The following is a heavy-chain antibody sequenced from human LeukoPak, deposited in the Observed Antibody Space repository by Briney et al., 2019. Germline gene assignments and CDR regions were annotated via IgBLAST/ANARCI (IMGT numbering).Heavy chain of an antibody. CDR3: ARGHKTVAETYDY. J-gene: IGHJ4*02. D-gene: IGHD4-11*01. CDR2: MNPNSGNT. Sequence: ASVKVSCKASGYTFTSYDINWVRQATGQGLEWMGWMNPNSGNTGYAQKFQGRVTMTRNTSISTAYMGLSSLRSEDTAVYSCARGHKTVAETYDYWGQGTLVTVSS. CDR1: GYTFTSYD. V-gene: IGHV1-8*01.